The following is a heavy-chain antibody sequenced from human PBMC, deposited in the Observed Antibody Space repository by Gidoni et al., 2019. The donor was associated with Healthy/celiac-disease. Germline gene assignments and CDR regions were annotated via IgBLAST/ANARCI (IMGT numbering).Heavy chain of an antibody. V-gene: IGHV4-30-2*01. D-gene: IGHD3-22*01. CDR3: ARYYDSDGDALDI. CDR1: GGSISSRGSC. Sequence: QLQLQESGSGLVKPSQTLSLTCAVSGGSISSRGSCWSWIRQPPGKGLEWIGYICHSGITDYNTSLKSRVTISVDRSKNQFSLRLSSVTAADTAVYYCARYYDSDGDALDIWGQGTMVTVSS. CDR2: ICHSGIT. J-gene: IGHJ3*02.